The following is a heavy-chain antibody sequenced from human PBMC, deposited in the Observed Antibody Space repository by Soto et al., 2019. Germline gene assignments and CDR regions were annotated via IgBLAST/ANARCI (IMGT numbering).Heavy chain of an antibody. V-gene: IGHV3-74*01. Sequence: GGSLRLSCAASGFTYNTYWMDWVRQVPGKGLMWVSRIYSDVSTARYADSVKGRFTISRDNAKNTVYLQMNSLRAEDTAVYYCARSGGDYNYYYDMDVWGQGTTVTVSS. CDR3: ARSGGDYNYYYDMDV. CDR2: IYSDVSTA. CDR1: GFTYNTYW. D-gene: IGHD2-21*02. J-gene: IGHJ6*02.